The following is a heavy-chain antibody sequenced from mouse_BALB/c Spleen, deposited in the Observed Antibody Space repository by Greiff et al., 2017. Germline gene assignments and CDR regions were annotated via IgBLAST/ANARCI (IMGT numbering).Heavy chain of an antibody. J-gene: IGHJ1*01. CDR2: ISSGGSYT. CDR3: ARVDGFYFDV. Sequence: EVNLVESGGGLVKPGGSLKLSCAASGFTFSSYAMSWVRQSPEKRLEWVAEISSGGSYTYYPDTVTGRFTISRDNAKNTLYLEMSSLRSEDTAMYYCARVDGFYFDVWGAGTTVTVSS. V-gene: IGHV5-9-4*01. D-gene: IGHD2-3*01. CDR1: GFTFSSYA.